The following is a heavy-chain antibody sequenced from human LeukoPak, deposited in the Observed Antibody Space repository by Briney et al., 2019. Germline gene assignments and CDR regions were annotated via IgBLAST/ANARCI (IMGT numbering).Heavy chain of an antibody. V-gene: IGHV3-30*02. CDR2: IRYDGGNK. CDR3: ARVYYDYVWGSFAPNYYYYYMDV. J-gene: IGHJ6*03. D-gene: IGHD3-16*01. Sequence: GGSLRLSCAASGFTFSSYGMHWVRQAPGKGLEWVAFIRYDGGNKYYADTVKGRFTISRDNSKNTLYLQMNSLRAEDTAVYYCARVYYDYVWGSFAPNYYYYYMDVWGKGTTVTVSS. CDR1: GFTFSSYG.